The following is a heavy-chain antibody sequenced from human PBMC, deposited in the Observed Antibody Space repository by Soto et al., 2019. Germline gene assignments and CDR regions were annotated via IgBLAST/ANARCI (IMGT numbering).Heavy chain of an antibody. V-gene: IGHV3-23*01. CDR3: AKWSIVVVPAAGDFDY. J-gene: IGHJ4*02. Sequence: EVQLLESGGGLVQPGGSLRLSCAASGFTFSSYAMSWVRQAPGKGLEWVSAISGSGGSTYYADSVKGRFTISSDDSKNTLYLQMTSLRAEDTAVYYCAKWSIVVVPAAGDFDYWGQGTLVTVSS. CDR1: GFTFSSYA. CDR2: ISGSGGST. D-gene: IGHD2-2*01.